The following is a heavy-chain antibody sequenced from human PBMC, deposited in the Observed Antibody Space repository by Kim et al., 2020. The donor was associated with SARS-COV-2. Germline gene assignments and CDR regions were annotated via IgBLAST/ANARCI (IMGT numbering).Heavy chain of an antibody. CDR2: ITTNGGNT. CDR3: ATLSNSAAY. D-gene: IGHD1-1*01. V-gene: IGHV3-64*01. Sequence: ADGINLSSYAMHWDRQAPGKGLEYVSAITTNGGNTFYANSVKGRFIISRENSKNTVYLQMDSLRAEDMAVYYCATLSNSAAYWGQGTLV. J-gene: IGHJ4*02. CDR1: GINLSSYA.